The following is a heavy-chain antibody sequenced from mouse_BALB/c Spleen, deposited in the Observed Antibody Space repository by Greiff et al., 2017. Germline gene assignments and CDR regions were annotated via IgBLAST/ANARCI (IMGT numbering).Heavy chain of an antibody. D-gene: IGHD3-1*01. CDR1: GYTFTSYW. J-gene: IGHJ2*01. Sequence: VQLQQPGAELVRPGASVKLSCKASGYTFTSYWINWVKQRPGQGLEWIGNIYPSDSYTNYNQKFKDKATLTVDKSSSTAYMQLSSPTSEDSAVYYCTRQLGLFDYWGQGTTLTVSS. CDR3: TRQLGLFDY. V-gene: IGHV1-69*02. CDR2: IYPSDSYT.